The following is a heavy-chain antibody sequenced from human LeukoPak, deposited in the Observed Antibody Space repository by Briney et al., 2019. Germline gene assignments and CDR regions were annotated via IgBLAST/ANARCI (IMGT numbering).Heavy chain of an antibody. CDR1: GFTVSSNY. J-gene: IGHJ5*02. CDR3: ARGDGSGHNWFDP. Sequence: GGSLRLSCAAAGFTVSSNYMSWVRQAPGKGLEWVSVIYSGGSTYYADSVKGRFTISRDNSKNTLYLQMNSLRAEDTAVYYCARGDGSGHNWFDPWGQGTLVTVSS. CDR2: IYSGGST. D-gene: IGHD3-10*01. V-gene: IGHV3-53*01.